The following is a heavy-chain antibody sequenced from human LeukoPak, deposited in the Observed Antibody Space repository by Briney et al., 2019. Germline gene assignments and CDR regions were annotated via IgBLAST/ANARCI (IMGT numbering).Heavy chain of an antibody. CDR3: ARVVVPHRFDY. D-gene: IGHD2-2*01. Sequence: GGSLRLSCAASGFTFSDYYMSWIRQAPGKGLEWVSYITSSGSTIYYADSVKGRFTISRDNAKYSLYLQMNSLRAEDTAVYYCARVVVPHRFDYWGQGTLVTVSS. CDR1: GFTFSDYY. J-gene: IGHJ4*02. V-gene: IGHV3-11*01. CDR2: ITSSGSTI.